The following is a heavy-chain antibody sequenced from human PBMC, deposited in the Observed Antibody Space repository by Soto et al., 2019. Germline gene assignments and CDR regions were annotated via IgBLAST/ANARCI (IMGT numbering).Heavy chain of an antibody. Sequence: EVQLLESGGKLVQPGGSLTLSCAASGFTFSTYAMAWVRQAPGKGLEWVSGVSASGLNTDYADPGKGRFSISRDNSKNTVSLHMNSLRAEDPALYSCAKDRPRTTAGYVFTYWGQGTPVTVSS. J-gene: IGHJ4*02. D-gene: IGHD5-18*01. CDR3: AKDRPRTTAGYVFTY. CDR2: VSASGLNT. CDR1: GFTFSTYA. V-gene: IGHV3-23*01.